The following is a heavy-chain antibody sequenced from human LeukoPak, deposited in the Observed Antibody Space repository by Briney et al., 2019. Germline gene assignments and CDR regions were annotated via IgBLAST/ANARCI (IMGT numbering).Heavy chain of an antibody. CDR2: IKQDGSEK. J-gene: IGHJ5*02. D-gene: IGHD4-17*01. Sequence: PGGSLRLSCAASGFTFGSYWMSWVRQAPGKGLEWVANIKQDGSEKYYVDSVKGRFTISRDNAKNSLYLQMNSLRAEDTAVYYCARAHDYGRLFDPWGQGTLVTVSS. V-gene: IGHV3-7*01. CDR1: GFTFGSYW. CDR3: ARAHDYGRLFDP.